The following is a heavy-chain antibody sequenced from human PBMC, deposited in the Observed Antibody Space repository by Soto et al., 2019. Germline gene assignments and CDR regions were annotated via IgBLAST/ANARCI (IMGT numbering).Heavy chain of an antibody. CDR1: GYTFTRYD. J-gene: IGHJ4*02. D-gene: IGHD6-13*01. Sequence: QVQLVQSGAEVKKPGASVKVSCKASGYTFTRYDINWVRQAAGQGLEWMGWMNPNSGNTGYAQKFQGRVTMTRYTSINTAYMELNTLRSEDTAVYYCARGSSTWYGVSFDYWGQGTLVTVSS. V-gene: IGHV1-8*01. CDR2: MNPNSGNT. CDR3: ARGSSTWYGVSFDY.